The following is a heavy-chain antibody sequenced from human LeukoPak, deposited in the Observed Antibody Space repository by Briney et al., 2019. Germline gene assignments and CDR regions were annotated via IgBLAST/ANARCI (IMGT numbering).Heavy chain of an antibody. CDR1: GFTFSSYA. CDR3: ARGRGEPGRLAY. V-gene: IGHV3-23*01. D-gene: IGHD3-16*01. J-gene: IGHJ4*02. CDR2: ISGSGGST. Sequence: GGSLRLSCAASGFTFSSYAMSWVRQAPGKGLEWVSAISGSGGSTYYADSVVGRFTISRDNSKNTLYLQMNSLRAEDTAVYYCARGRGEPGRLAYWGQGTLVTVSS.